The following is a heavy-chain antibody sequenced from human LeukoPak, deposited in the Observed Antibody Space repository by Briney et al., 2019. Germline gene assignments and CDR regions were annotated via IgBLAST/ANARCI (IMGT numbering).Heavy chain of an antibody. Sequence: GGSLRLSCAASGFTFSSYGMLWVRQAPGKGLAWVAVISYDGSNNYYEESVKGGFTISRDNSKNTLYLQMNSLRAEDTAVYYCARDVWGCSSTSCSWGAFDYWGQGTLVTVSS. J-gene: IGHJ4*02. CDR2: ISYDGSNN. CDR1: GFTFSSYG. D-gene: IGHD2-2*01. CDR3: ARDVWGCSSTSCSWGAFDY. V-gene: IGHV3-30*03.